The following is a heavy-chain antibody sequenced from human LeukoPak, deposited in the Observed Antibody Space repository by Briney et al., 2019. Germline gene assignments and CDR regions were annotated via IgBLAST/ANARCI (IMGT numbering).Heavy chain of an antibody. J-gene: IGHJ1*01. Sequence: GGSLRLSCAASGFTFSSYSMNWVRQAPGKGLEWVSYISSSSSTIYYADSVKGRFTISRDNAKNSLYLQMNSLRDEDTAVYYCARDPSAGLMGVGYFQHWGQGTLVTVSS. CDR3: ARDPSAGLMGVGYFQH. D-gene: IGHD1-26*01. CDR2: ISSSSSTI. CDR1: GFTFSSYS. V-gene: IGHV3-48*02.